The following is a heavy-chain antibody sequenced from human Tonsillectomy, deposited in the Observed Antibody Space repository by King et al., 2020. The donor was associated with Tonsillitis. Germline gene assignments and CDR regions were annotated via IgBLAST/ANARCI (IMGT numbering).Heavy chain of an antibody. CDR1: GGSITGSTYY. D-gene: IGHD1-1*01. J-gene: IGHJ4*02. Sequence: LQLQESGPGLVKPSETLSLTCTVSGGSITGSTYYWDWIRQPPGKGLEWIGSIYYTGSTYYNPSLKSRVTISVDTSKNQFSLKLSSVTAADTAVYYCARHVGYTDYWGQGTVGTVSS. CDR3: ARHVGYTDY. CDR2: IYYTGST. V-gene: IGHV4-39*01.